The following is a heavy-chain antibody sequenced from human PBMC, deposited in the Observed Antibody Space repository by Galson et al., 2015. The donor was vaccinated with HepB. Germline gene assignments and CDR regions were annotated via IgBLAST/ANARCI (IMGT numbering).Heavy chain of an antibody. J-gene: IGHJ6*02. CDR2: FSGTGGYT. Sequence: LRLSCAASGFTFSSYAMSWVRQAPGKGLEWVSAFSGTGGYTYYADSVKGRFTISRDNSKNALYLQMSSLRADDTAVYYCAKGTGYYYYYGMDVWGQGTTVTVSS. CDR3: AKGTGYYYYYGMDV. V-gene: IGHV3-23*01. CDR1: GFTFSSYA. D-gene: IGHD3/OR15-3a*01.